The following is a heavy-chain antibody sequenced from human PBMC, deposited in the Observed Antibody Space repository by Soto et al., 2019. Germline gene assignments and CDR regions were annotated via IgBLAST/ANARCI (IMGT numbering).Heavy chain of an antibody. D-gene: IGHD3-22*01. CDR1: GGSISSGDFY. V-gene: IGHV4-30-4*01. Sequence: QVQLEESGPGLVKPSETLSLTCTVSGGSISSGDFYWTWIRQTPGRGLEWIGYIYHSGISHYNPSLRSRATLSLDSSKNQFYLTLTSVTVADTAMYYCARVYYSDIRERRVFWFDPWGQGTLVTVSS. CDR3: ARVYYSDIRERRVFWFDP. CDR2: IYHSGIS. J-gene: IGHJ5*02.